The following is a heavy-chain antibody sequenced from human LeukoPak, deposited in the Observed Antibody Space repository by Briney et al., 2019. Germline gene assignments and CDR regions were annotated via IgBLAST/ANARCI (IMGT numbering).Heavy chain of an antibody. D-gene: IGHD5-12*01. V-gene: IGHV4-30-2*01. CDR1: GGSISSGGYS. Sequence: SQTLSLTCAVSGGSISSGGYSWSWIRQPPGKGLEWIGYIYHSGSTYYNPSLKSRVTISVDRSKNQFSLKLSSVTAADTAVYYCARGVREWLRLKSPYWYFDLWGRGTLVTVSS. CDR3: ARGVREWLRLKSPYWYFDL. CDR2: IYHSGST. J-gene: IGHJ2*01.